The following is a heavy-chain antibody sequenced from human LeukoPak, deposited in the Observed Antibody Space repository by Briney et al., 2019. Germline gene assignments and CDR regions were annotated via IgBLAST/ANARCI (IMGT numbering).Heavy chain of an antibody. J-gene: IGHJ4*02. CDR3: ARDSRAVAADFDY. CDR2: ISSSGSYI. CDR1: GFTFSNYI. V-gene: IGHV3-21*01. Sequence: GGSLRLSCAASGFTFSNYIMNWVRQAPGKGLEWVSSISSSGSYIYYADSVKGRFTISRDNAKNSLYLQMNSLRAEDTAEYFCARDSRAVAADFDYWGQGTLDTVSS. D-gene: IGHD6-19*01.